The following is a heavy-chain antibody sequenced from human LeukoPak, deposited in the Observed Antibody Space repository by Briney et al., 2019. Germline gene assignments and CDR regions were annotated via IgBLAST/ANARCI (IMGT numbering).Heavy chain of an antibody. J-gene: IGHJ5*02. CDR1: GFTFSSYG. CDR2: ISGSGGST. D-gene: IGHD1-1*01. V-gene: IGHV3-23*01. CDR3: AGVPWNDP. Sequence: GGSLRLSCAASGFTFSSYGMSWDRQAPGKGLEWVSAISGSGGSTYYADSVKGRFTISRGNSKNTLFLQMNSLRAEDTAVYYCAGVPWNDPWGQGTLVTVSS.